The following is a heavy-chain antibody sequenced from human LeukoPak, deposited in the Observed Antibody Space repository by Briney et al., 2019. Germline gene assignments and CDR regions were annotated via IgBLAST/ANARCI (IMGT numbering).Heavy chain of an antibody. V-gene: IGHV1-69*05. J-gene: IGHJ4*02. CDR3: ASGIRGFHLGYYFDY. CDR2: IIPIFGTA. Sequence: SVKVSCKASGGTSSSYAISWVRQAPGQGLEWMGRIIPIFGTANYAQKLQGRVTITTDESTSTAYMELSSLRSEDTAVYYCASGIRGFHLGYYFDYWGQGTLVTVSS. D-gene: IGHD1-14*01. CDR1: GGTSSSYA.